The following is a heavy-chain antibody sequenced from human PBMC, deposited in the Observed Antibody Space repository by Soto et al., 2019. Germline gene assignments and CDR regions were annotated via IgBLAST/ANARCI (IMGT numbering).Heavy chain of an antibody. CDR3: ARLPHYTHSSGWAIDY. V-gene: IGHV4-59*08. CDR2: IYYSGST. Sequence: SETLSLTCTVSGGSISSYYWSWIRQPPGKGLEWIGYIYYSGSTNYNPSLKSRVTISVDTSKNQFSLKLSSVTAADTAVYYCARLPHYTHSSGWAIDYWGQGTLVTVSS. D-gene: IGHD6-19*01. CDR1: GGSISSYY. J-gene: IGHJ4*02.